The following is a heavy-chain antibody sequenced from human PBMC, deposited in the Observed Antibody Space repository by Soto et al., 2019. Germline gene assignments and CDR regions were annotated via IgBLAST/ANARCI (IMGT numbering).Heavy chain of an antibody. CDR2: IYYSGST. V-gene: IGHV4-31*03. D-gene: IGHD2-15*01. Sequence: SETLSLTCTVSGGSISSGGYYWSWIRQHPGKGLEWIGYIYYSGSTYYNPSLKSRVTISVDTSKNQFSLKLSSVTAADTAVYYCARGSLIAATSAAPWFDPWGQGTLVTVSS. CDR3: ARGSLIAATSAAPWFDP. CDR1: GGSISSGGYY. J-gene: IGHJ5*02.